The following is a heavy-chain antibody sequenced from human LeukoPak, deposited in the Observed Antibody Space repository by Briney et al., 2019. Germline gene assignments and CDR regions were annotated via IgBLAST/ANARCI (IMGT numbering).Heavy chain of an antibody. D-gene: IGHD1-26*01. J-gene: IGHJ4*02. V-gene: IGHV1-2*02. CDR2: INPNSGGT. CDR1: GYTFTGYY. CDR3: ASLNLLVGATRGQGYYFDY. Sequence: GASVKVSCKASGYTFTGYYMHWVRQAPGQGLEWMGWINPNSGGTNYAQKFQGRVTMTRDTSISTAYMELSRLRSDDTAVYYCASLNLLVGATRGQGYYFDYWGQGTLVTVSS.